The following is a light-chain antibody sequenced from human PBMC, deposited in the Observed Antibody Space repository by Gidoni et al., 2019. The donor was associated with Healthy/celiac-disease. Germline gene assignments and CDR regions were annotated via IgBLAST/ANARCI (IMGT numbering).Light chain of an antibody. V-gene: IGKV1-39*01. Sequence: DIQMTQSPSSLSASVGDRVTITCRASQSISSYLNWYQQKPGEAPKLLIYAASSLQSGVPSRFSGSGSGTDFTLTISSLQPEDFATYYCQQSYSAGFTFGPGTKVDIK. CDR3: QQSYSAGFT. CDR2: AAS. CDR1: QSISSY. J-gene: IGKJ3*01.